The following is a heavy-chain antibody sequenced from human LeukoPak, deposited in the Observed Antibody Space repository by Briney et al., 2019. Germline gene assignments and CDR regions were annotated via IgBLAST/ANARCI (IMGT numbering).Heavy chain of an antibody. J-gene: IGHJ4*02. Sequence: GGSLRLSCAASGFIFGDYSMNWVRQPPGKGLEWISYIGIDSGNTKYADSVKGRFTISRDNSKNTLYLQVNSLRAEDTAVYYCARVRGGYYFDYWGQGTLVTVSS. V-gene: IGHV3-11*05. CDR3: ARVRGGYYFDY. D-gene: IGHD3-22*01. CDR2: IGIDSGNT. CDR1: GFIFGDYS.